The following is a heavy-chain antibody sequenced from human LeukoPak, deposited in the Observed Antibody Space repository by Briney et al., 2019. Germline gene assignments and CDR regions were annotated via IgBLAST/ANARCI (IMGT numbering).Heavy chain of an antibody. Sequence: SETLSLTCTVSGGSISSYYWSWIRQPPGKGLEWIGDIYYSGSTNYNPSLKSRVTISVDTSKNQFSLKLSSVTAADTAVYYCARGRIAVAGTKDYFDYWGQGTLVTVSS. J-gene: IGHJ4*02. CDR2: IYYSGST. CDR3: ARGRIAVAGTKDYFDY. CDR1: GGSISSYY. D-gene: IGHD6-19*01. V-gene: IGHV4-59*01.